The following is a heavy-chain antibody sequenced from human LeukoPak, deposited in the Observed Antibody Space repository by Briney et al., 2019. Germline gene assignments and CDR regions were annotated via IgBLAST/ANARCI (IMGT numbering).Heavy chain of an antibody. V-gene: IGHV4-34*01. CDR2: INHSGST. CDR3: ARGAVTTLDAFDI. D-gene: IGHD4-17*01. Sequence: SETLSLTCAVYGGSFSGYYWSWIRQAPGKGLEWIGEINHSGSTNYNPSLKSRVTISVDTSKNQFSLKLSSVTAADTAVYYCARGAVTTLDAFDIWGQGTMVTVSS. J-gene: IGHJ3*02. CDR1: GGSFSGYY.